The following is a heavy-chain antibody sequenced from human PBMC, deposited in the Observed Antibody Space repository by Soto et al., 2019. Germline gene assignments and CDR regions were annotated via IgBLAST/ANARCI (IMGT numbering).Heavy chain of an antibody. Sequence: GASVKVSCKASGYTFTSYAMHWVRQAPGQRLEWMGWINAGNGNTKYSQKFQGRVTITRDTSASTAYMELSSLRSEDTAVYYCARGGYSGYQRDTEHSYFSYYMDVWGKGTTVTVS. V-gene: IGHV1-3*01. CDR1: GYTFTSYA. J-gene: IGHJ6*03. CDR3: ARGGYSGYQRDTEHSYFSYYMDV. D-gene: IGHD5-12*01. CDR2: INAGNGNT.